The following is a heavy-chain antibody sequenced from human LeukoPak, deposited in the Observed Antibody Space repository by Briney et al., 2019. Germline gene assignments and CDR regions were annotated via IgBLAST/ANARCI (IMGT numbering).Heavy chain of an antibody. D-gene: IGHD6-13*01. CDR3: ARSSPPTYYHFYYYMDV. V-gene: IGHV1-2*02. CDR1: GYTFTGYY. Sequence: ASVKVSCKASGYTFTGYYMHWVRQAPGQGLEWMGWINPNSGGSKYAQNFQGRVIMTTDTSISTAYMELTSLRSDDTAVYYCARSSPPTYYHFYYYMDVWGKGSTVTVSS. CDR2: INPNSGGS. J-gene: IGHJ6*03.